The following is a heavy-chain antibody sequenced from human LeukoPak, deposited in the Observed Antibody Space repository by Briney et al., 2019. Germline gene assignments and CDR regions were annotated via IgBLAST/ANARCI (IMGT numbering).Heavy chain of an antibody. D-gene: IGHD6-19*01. Sequence: SETLSLTCTVSGGSISSSSYYWGWIRQPPGKGLEWIGYIYYSGSTNYNPSLKSRVTISVDTSKNQFSLRLSSVTAADTAMYYCVKSGGYGLIDYWGQGTLVTVSS. CDR1: GGSISSSSYY. CDR2: IYYSGST. V-gene: IGHV4-61*05. CDR3: VKSGGYGLIDY. J-gene: IGHJ4*02.